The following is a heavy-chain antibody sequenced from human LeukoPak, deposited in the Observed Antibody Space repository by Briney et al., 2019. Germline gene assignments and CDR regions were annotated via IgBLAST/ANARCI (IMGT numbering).Heavy chain of an antibody. Sequence: PGGSLRLSCAASGFTFSSYEMNWVRQAPGKGLEWVSYITSSGSTKYYADSVKGRFTISRDNSKNTLYLQMNSLRAEDTAVYYCARDQDGSGSYYRSGHHYWGQGTLVTVSS. CDR1: GFTFSSYE. V-gene: IGHV3-48*03. J-gene: IGHJ4*02. CDR3: ARDQDGSGSYYRSGHHY. CDR2: ITSSGSTK. D-gene: IGHD3-10*01.